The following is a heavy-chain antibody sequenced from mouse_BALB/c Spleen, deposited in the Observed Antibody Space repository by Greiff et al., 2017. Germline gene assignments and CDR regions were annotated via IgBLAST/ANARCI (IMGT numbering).Heavy chain of an antibody. CDR1: GFTFSNYW. CDR3: TRGYGNFPFAY. Sequence: EVMLVESGGGLVQPGGSMKLSCVASGFTFSNYWMNWVRQSPEKGLEWVAEIRLKSNNYATHYAESVKGRFTISRDDSKSSVYLQMNNLRAEDTGIYYCTRGYGNFPFAYWGQGTLVTVSA. V-gene: IGHV6-6*02. J-gene: IGHJ3*01. D-gene: IGHD2-10*02. CDR2: IRLKSNNYAT.